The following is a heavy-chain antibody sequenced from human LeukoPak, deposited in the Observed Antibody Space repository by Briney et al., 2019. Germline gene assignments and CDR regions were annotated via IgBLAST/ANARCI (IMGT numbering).Heavy chain of an antibody. J-gene: IGHJ4*02. Sequence: GRSLRLSCAASGFIFSNYAMHWVRRAPGEGLEWVAAISYHGSSTYYADSVKGRFTISRDNSRDTLYLQMNSLGVEDTAVYYCARDLLTVTGTDYWGQGTLVTVSS. D-gene: IGHD6-19*01. CDR3: ARDLLTVTGTDY. V-gene: IGHV3-30*04. CDR1: GFIFSNYA. CDR2: ISYHGSST.